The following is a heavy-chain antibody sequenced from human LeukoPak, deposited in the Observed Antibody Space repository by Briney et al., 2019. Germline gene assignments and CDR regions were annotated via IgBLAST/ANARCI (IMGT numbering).Heavy chain of an antibody. CDR3: ARGGYTYGYGY. J-gene: IGHJ4*02. D-gene: IGHD5-18*01. Sequence: SETLSLTCAVYGGSFSDYYWSWIRQPPGKGLEWIGEINHSGSTNHNPSLKSRVTMSVDTSKNQFSLKLSSVTAADTAVYYCARGGYTYGYGYWGQGTLVTVSS. V-gene: IGHV4-34*01. CDR2: INHSGST. CDR1: GGSFSDYY.